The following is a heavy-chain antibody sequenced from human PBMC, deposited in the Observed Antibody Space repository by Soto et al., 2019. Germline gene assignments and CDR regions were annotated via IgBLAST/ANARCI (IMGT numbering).Heavy chain of an antibody. CDR1: GFIFSDYA. CDR3: ARENSRISPRLFQH. J-gene: IGHJ1*01. D-gene: IGHD6-6*01. Sequence: GGSLRLSCVASGFIFSDYAMHWARQAPGKGLEWVALISPAGTNQYYADSAKGRFTISRDNPKNTLYLQMNSLRPGDTGLYYCARENSRISPRLFQHWGHGTLVTVSS. CDR2: ISPAGTNQ. V-gene: IGHV3-30-3*01.